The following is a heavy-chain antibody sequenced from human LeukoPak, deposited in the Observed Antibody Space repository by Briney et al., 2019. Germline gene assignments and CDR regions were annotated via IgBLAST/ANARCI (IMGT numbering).Heavy chain of an antibody. CDR3: ARVRVGYSYGYVLDY. D-gene: IGHD5-18*01. J-gene: IGHJ4*02. V-gene: IGHV4-4*07. CDR2: IYTSGST. CDR1: GGSISSYY. Sequence: SETLSLTCTVSGGSISSYYWSWIRQPAGKGLEWIGRIYTSGSTNYNPSLKSRVTMSVDTSKNQFSLKLSSVTAADTAVYYCARVRVGYSYGYVLDYWGQRTLVTVSS.